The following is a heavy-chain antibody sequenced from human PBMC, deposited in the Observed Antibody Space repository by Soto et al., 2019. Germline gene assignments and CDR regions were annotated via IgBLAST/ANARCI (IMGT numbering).Heavy chain of an antibody. D-gene: IGHD2-21*02. CDR3: TRVRCGDDCYSEVGGFDP. V-gene: IGHV1-69*06. CDR2: IIPIVDEA. Sequence: QVQLVQSGAEVKRPGSSVKVSCKASGDTFKNYGISWVRQAPGQGLEWMGGIIPIVDEANYAQKFQGRVSIAADKSTNTAYMELNSLTSEDTAVYYCTRVRCGDDCYSEVGGFDPWCRGTLVTVSS. J-gene: IGHJ5*02. CDR1: GDTFKNYG.